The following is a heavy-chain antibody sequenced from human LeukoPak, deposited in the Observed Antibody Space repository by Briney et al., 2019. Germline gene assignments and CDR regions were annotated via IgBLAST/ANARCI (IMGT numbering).Heavy chain of an antibody. J-gene: IGHJ4*02. CDR3: AKDSITIFGVVIIQD. CDR1: GLTSSSYA. V-gene: IGHV3-23*01. Sequence: GGSLKLSCAPSGLTSSSYAMSWVRQAPRRGMGWVSAISGSGGRTYYADSVKGRFTISRDNSKNTPYLQMNSVRAEDTAVYYCAKDSITIFGVVIIQDWGQGTLVTVSS. D-gene: IGHD3-3*01. CDR2: ISGSGGRT.